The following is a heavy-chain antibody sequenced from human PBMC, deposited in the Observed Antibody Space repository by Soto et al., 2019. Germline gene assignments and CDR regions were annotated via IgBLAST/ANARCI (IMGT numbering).Heavy chain of an antibody. Sequence: EVQLLESGGGLVQPGGSLRLSCAASGLTLSSSAMNWVRQAPGKGLEWVSAISGSGSSAYYADSVKGRFTISRDNSKNTLYLHMNSLSVEDTAVYYCAKCAWRSCGCCNWIDPWGQGTLVTVSS. CDR3: AKCAWRSCGCCNWIDP. J-gene: IGHJ5*02. D-gene: IGHD6-19*01. CDR2: ISGSGSSA. V-gene: IGHV3-23*01. CDR1: GLTLSSSA.